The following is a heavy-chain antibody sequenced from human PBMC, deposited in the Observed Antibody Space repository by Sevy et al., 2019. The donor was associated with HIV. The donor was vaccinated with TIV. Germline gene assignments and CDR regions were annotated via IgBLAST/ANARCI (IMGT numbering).Heavy chain of an antibody. D-gene: IGHD3-22*01. J-gene: IGHJ6*03. CDR3: GKGGGGHYDPDEIAYYFYYYNMDV. CDR1: GFSFDSYG. V-gene: IGHV3-23*01. Sequence: GGSLRLSCAVSGFSFDSYGMTWVRQAPGKGLEWVSAISGSGTRTYYADSVKGRFIISRDNSKNTLDLQMNSLRAEDTGTYCIGKGGGGHYDPDEIAYYFYYYNMDVWGKGTTVTVSS. CDR2: ISGSGTRT.